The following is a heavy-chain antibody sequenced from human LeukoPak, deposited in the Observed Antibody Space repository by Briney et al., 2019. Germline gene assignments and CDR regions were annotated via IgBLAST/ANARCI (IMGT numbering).Heavy chain of an antibody. V-gene: IGHV3-48*02. J-gene: IGHJ4*02. CDR1: GFTFSSYS. CDR2: ISSSSSMI. Sequence: GGYLRLSCAASGFTFSSYSMNWVGQAPGNGLEWVSYISSSSSMIYYADSVKGRFTISRDNAKNSLYLQMKGLRDEDTAIYYCARDYGDLPARVPYFDYWGQGTLVTVSS. D-gene: IGHD4-17*01. CDR3: ARDYGDLPARVPYFDY.